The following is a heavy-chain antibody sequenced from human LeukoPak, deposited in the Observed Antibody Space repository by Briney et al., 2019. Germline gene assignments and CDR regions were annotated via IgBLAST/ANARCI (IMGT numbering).Heavy chain of an antibody. CDR3: ARAHCYDSSGRNWFDP. CDR2: IYYSGST. D-gene: IGHD3-22*01. CDR1: GGSISSYY. Sequence: SETLSLTCTVSGGSISSYYWSWIRQPPGKGLEWIGYIYYSGSTNYNPSLKSRVTISVDTSKNQFSLKLSSVTAADTAVYYCARAHCYDSSGRNWFDPWGQGTLVTVSS. V-gene: IGHV4-59*01. J-gene: IGHJ5*02.